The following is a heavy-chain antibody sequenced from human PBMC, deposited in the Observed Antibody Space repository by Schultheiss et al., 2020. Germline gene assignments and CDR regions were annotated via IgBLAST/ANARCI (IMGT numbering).Heavy chain of an antibody. V-gene: IGHV1-18*01. CDR2: ISAYNGNT. CDR3: ARDYPTVTTVPYYYGMDV. D-gene: IGHD4-11*01. CDR1: GYTFTSYG. J-gene: IGHJ6*04. Sequence: ASVKVSCKASGYTFTSYGISWVRQAPGQGLEWMGWISAYNGNTNYAQKLQGRVTMTTDTSTSTAYMELRSLRSDDTAVYYCARDYPTVTTVPYYYGMDVWGKGTTVTVAS.